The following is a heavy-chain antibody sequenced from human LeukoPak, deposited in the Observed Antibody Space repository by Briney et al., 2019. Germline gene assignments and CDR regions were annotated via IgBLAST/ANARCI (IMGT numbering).Heavy chain of an antibody. Sequence: GGSLRLSCVASGFTFGKYWMSWVRQAPGKGLEWVANIKLDGSEKNYVDSVKGRFTISRDNTKNSLYLQMNSLRAEDTAVFYCARGSYGDSYYFDYWGQGALVTVSS. V-gene: IGHV3-7*03. CDR3: ARGSYGDSYYFDY. D-gene: IGHD4-17*01. CDR1: GFTFGKYW. CDR2: IKLDGSEK. J-gene: IGHJ4*02.